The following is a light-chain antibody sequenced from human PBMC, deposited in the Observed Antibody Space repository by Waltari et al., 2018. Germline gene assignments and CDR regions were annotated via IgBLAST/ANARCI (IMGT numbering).Light chain of an antibody. CDR3: QKYSSSPYS. CDR2: GAS. Sequence: VILTQSPATLSLSPGERATRSCRASQSVSSYLAWYQQKPGQAPRLLIYGASSRATGIPDRFSGSGSGTDFTLTISSLEPEDFAVYYCQKYSSSPYSFGQGTKVEIK. CDR1: QSVSSY. V-gene: IGKV3-20*01. J-gene: IGKJ2*03.